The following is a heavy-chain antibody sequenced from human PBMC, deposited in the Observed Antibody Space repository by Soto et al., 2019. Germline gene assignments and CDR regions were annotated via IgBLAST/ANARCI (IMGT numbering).Heavy chain of an antibody. Sequence: GASVKVSCKASGYTFTAYYIHWVRQAPGQGLEWMGWINPNSGGTSYAQKLQGRVTMTRDTSISTAYMELNRLTSDDTAVYYCASGAHYSTAVYDYWGQGTSVTVSS. CDR3: ASGAHYSTAVYDY. CDR1: GYTFTAYY. J-gene: IGHJ4*02. D-gene: IGHD2-21*01. V-gene: IGHV1-2*02. CDR2: INPNSGGT.